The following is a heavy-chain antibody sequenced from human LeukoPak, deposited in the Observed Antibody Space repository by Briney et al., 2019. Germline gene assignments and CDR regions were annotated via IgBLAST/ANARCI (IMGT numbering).Heavy chain of an antibody. CDR2: INGSGGST. Sequence: GGSLRLSCAASGFRFNTYWMSWVRQAPGKGLEWVSDINGSGGSTYYADSVKGRFTISRDNSRNTLYLQMNSLRAEDTAVYYCAKRGVIWGRGTMVTVSS. J-gene: IGHJ3*02. D-gene: IGHD3-10*01. CDR3: AKRGVI. CDR1: GFRFNTYW. V-gene: IGHV3-23*01.